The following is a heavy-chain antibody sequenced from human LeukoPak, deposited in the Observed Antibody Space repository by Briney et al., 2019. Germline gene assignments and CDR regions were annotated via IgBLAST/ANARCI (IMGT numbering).Heavy chain of an antibody. V-gene: IGHV3-23*01. CDR1: GFTFSSYE. J-gene: IGHJ5*02. D-gene: IGHD6-19*01. Sequence: GGSLRLSCAASGFTFSSYEMNWVRQAPGKGLEWVSAISSTGGTAYYADSVRGRFTIFRDNSKNTVFLQMNSLRREDTAVYYCARGQWLDRWGQGTQVTVSS. CDR2: ISSTGGTA. CDR3: ARGQWLDR.